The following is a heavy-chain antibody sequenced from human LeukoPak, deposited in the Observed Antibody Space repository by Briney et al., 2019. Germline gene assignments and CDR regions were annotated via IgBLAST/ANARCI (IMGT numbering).Heavy chain of an antibody. CDR2: ISGSGGST. CDR3: AKDLIPFYDILTGYGAYAFDI. Sequence: GGSLRLSCAASGFTFSNAWMSWVRQAPGKGLEWVSAISGSGGSTYYADSVKGRFTISRDNSKNTLYLQMNSLRAEDTAVYYCAKDLIPFYDILTGYGAYAFDIWGQGTMVTVSS. J-gene: IGHJ3*02. V-gene: IGHV3-23*01. D-gene: IGHD3-9*01. CDR1: GFTFSNAW.